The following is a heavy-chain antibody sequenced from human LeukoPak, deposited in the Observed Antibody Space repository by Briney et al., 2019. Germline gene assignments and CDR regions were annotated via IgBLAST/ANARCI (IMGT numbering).Heavy chain of an antibody. Sequence: GGSLRLSCAASGFTFSDYYMSWIRQAPGKGLEWVSYISSSGSTIYYADSVKGRFTISRDNAKNSLYLQMNSLRAEDTAVYYCAREHIVVVAAIPYFDYWGQGTLVTVSS. D-gene: IGHD2-21*02. V-gene: IGHV3-11*01. CDR3: AREHIVVVAAIPYFDY. J-gene: IGHJ4*02. CDR1: GFTFSDYY. CDR2: ISSSGSTI.